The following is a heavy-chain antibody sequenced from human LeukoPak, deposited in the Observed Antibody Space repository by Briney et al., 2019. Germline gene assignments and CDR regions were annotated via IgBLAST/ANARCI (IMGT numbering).Heavy chain of an antibody. Sequence: SETLSLTCAVYGGSFSGYYWSWIRQPPGKWLEWIGEINHSGSTNYNPSLKSRVTISVDTSKNQFSLKLSSVTAADTAVYYCASGVVPAANWGQGTLVTVSS. CDR1: GGSFSGYY. CDR2: INHSGST. V-gene: IGHV4-34*01. CDR3: ASGVVPAAN. D-gene: IGHD2-2*01. J-gene: IGHJ4*02.